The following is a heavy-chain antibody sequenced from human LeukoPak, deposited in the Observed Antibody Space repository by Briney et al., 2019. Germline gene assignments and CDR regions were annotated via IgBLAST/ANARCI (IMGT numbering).Heavy chain of an antibody. D-gene: IGHD4-17*01. CDR1: GFTFSSYA. J-gene: IGHJ4*02. CDR3: ARGSKSYGDYIRSRLYYFDY. CDR2: IWYDGSIK. V-gene: IGHV3-30*02. Sequence: GGSLRLSCAASGFTFSSYAMHWVRQAPGKGLEWVAFIWYDGSIKYYADSVKGRFTISRDNSKNTLYLQMNSLRAGDTAVYYCARGSKSYGDYIRSRLYYFDYWGQGTLVTVSS.